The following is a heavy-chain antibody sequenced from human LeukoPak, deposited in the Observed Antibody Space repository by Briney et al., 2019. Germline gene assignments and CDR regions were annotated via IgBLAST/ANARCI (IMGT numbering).Heavy chain of an antibody. D-gene: IGHD3-10*01. CDR2: IYHSGST. Sequence: SETLSLTCAASGGSISSSNWWSWVRQPPGKGLEWIGEIYHSGSTNYNPSLKSRVTISVDKSKNQFSLKLSSVTAADTAVYYCARGEAVIGETTFDYWGQGTLVTVSS. V-gene: IGHV4-4*02. CDR3: ARGEAVIGETTFDY. CDR1: GGSISSSNW. J-gene: IGHJ4*02.